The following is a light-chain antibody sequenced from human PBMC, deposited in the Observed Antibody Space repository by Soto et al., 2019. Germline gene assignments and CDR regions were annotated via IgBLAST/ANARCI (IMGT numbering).Light chain of an antibody. V-gene: IGKV1-39*01. J-gene: IGKJ2*01. CDR1: QSIVSY. Sequence: DIQMTQSPSSLSASVGDRVSITCRASQSIVSYLNWYQQIPGKAPKLLISSSSTLQSGVPSRFSGSVSGTDFTLTISSLQPADFATYYCKQSYSAPYTFGQGPTWRSN. CDR2: SSS. CDR3: KQSYSAPYT.